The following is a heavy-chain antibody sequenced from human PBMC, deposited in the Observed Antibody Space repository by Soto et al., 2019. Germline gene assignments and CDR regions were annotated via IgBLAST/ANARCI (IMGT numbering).Heavy chain of an antibody. Sequence: GGSLKLSFEVSGFSLISNILNWVRQAPGKGLEWDSFIISSFSTTYYAGSVKGRFTVSRDIVKNSLFLQINSLRDEDKAVYYCTRVAIASGGVIAVTYALDVWGQGT. D-gene: IGHD3-16*02. CDR2: IISSFSTT. CDR1: GFSLISNI. J-gene: IGHJ6*02. CDR3: TRVAIASGGVIAVTYALDV. V-gene: IGHV3-48*02.